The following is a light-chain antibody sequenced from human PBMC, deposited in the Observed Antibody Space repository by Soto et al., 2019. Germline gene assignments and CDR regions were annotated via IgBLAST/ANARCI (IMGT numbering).Light chain of an antibody. CDR3: ETWYSNTHKV. CDR2: LDRSGSY. V-gene: IGLV4-60*02. J-gene: IGLJ3*02. Sequence: QLVLTQSSSASASLGSSVKLTCIHQQQPGKAPRFLMTLDRSGSYNRGSGVPDRFSGSSSGADRYLTISNLQFEDEGDYYCETWYSNTHKVFGGGTKVTVL.